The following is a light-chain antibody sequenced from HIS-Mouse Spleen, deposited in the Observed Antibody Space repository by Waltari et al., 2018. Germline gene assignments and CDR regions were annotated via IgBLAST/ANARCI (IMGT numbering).Light chain of an antibody. CDR2: KAS. V-gene: IGKV1-5*03. CDR1: QSISSW. J-gene: IGKJ2*01. Sequence: DIQMTQSPFTLSASVGDRVPITCRASQSISSWLAWYQQKSGKAPKLLIYKASSLESGVPSRFSGSGSGTEFTLTISSLQPDDFATYYCQQYNSYPYTFGQGTKLEIK. CDR3: QQYNSYPYT.